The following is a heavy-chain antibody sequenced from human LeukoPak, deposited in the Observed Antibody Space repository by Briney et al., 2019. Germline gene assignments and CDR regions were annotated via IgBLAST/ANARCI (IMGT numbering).Heavy chain of an antibody. CDR1: GFTFSSYA. Sequence: PGGSLRLSCAASGFTFSSYAMSWVRQAPGKGLEWVSAISGSGGSTYYADSVKGRFTISRDNSKNTLYLQMNSLRAEDTAVYYCAKMPVAGFRIQYYYYGMDVWGQGTPVTVSS. V-gene: IGHV3-23*01. CDR2: ISGSGGST. D-gene: IGHD6-19*01. CDR3: AKMPVAGFRIQYYYYGMDV. J-gene: IGHJ6*02.